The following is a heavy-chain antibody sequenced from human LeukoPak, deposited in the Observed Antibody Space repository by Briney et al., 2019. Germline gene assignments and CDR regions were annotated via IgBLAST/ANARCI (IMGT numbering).Heavy chain of an antibody. J-gene: IGHJ5*02. D-gene: IGHD3-22*01. CDR2: IYSGGST. CDR3: AREPPIYYDSSGYYSSWFDP. CDR1: GFTVSSNY. Sequence: GGSLRLSCAASGFTVSSNYMSWVRQAPGKGLEWVSVIYSGGSTYYADSVKGRFTISRDNSKNTLYLQMNSLRAEDTAVYYCAREPPIYYDSSGYYSSWFDPWGQGTLVTVSS. V-gene: IGHV3-53*01.